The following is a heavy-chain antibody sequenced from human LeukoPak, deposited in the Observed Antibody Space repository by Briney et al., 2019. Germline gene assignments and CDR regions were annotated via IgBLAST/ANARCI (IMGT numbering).Heavy chain of an antibody. CDR3: AKDANYDFWSGYQGTDP. Sequence: GGSLRLSCAASGFTFSSYAMSWVRQAPGKGLEWVSAISGSGGSTYYADSVKGRFTISRDNSKNTLYLQMNSLRAEDTAVYYCAKDANYDFWSGYQGTDPWGQGTLVTVSS. D-gene: IGHD3-3*01. V-gene: IGHV3-23*01. CDR1: GFTFSSYA. CDR2: ISGSGGST. J-gene: IGHJ5*02.